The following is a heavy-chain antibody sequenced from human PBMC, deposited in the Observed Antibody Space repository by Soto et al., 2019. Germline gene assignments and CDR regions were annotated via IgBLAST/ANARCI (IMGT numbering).Heavy chain of an antibody. D-gene: IGHD3-22*01. CDR3: ATTYYYDSSGYYGYFDY. Sequence: QVQLVESGGGVVQPGRSLRLSCAASGFTFSSYAMHWVRQAPGKGLEWVAVISYDGSNKYYADSVKGRFTISRDNSKNTLDLQMNSLRAEDTAVYYCATTYYYDSSGYYGYFDYWGQGTLVTVSS. V-gene: IGHV3-30-3*01. J-gene: IGHJ4*02. CDR1: GFTFSSYA. CDR2: ISYDGSNK.